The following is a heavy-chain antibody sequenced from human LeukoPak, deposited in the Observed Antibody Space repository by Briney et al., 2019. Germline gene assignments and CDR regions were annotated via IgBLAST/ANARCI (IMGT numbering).Heavy chain of an antibody. J-gene: IGHJ5*02. D-gene: IGHD3-10*01. CDR2: MNSNSGNT. CDR1: GYTFTSYD. Sequence: ASVLVSCKASGYTFTSYDIHWVRQATGQGLEWMGWMNSNSGNTGYAQKFQGRVTMTRNTSISTANMELSSLRSENTAVNYCARAMVRGVIIPGSWGQRTLVTVSS. CDR3: ARAMVRGVIIPGS. V-gene: IGHV1-8*01.